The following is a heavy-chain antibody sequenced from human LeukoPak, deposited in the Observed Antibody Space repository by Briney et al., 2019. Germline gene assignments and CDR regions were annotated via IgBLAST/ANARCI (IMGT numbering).Heavy chain of an antibody. J-gene: IGHJ4*02. CDR1: GFTFSSYD. V-gene: IGHV3-13*04. CDR3: AKDWYSSGPFDY. D-gene: IGHD6-19*01. CDR2: IGTADNT. Sequence: PGGSLRLSCVASGFTFSSYDLHWVRQTTGKGLEWVSAIGTADNTFYPDSVKGRFTISRDDAKNSLYLQMSNLRVGDTAVYYCAKDWYSSGPFDYWGQGTLVTVSS.